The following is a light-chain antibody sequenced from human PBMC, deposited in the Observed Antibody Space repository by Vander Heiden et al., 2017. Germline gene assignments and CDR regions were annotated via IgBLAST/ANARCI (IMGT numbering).Light chain of an antibody. CDR1: SSNIGSYNL. J-gene: IGLJ2*01. V-gene: IGLV2-23*02. Sequence: SALTQPASVSGSPGQSITISCTGTSSNIGSYNLVSWFQQHPGKAPKLMIYDVTKRPSGVPDRFSGSKSGRVASLTISGLQAEDEALYYCSSSTVSTYSVVFGGGTTLTVL. CDR2: DVT. CDR3: SSSTVSTYSVV.